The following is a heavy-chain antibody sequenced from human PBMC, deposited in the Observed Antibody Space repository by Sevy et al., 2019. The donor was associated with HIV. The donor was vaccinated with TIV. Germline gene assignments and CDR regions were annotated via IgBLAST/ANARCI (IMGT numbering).Heavy chain of an antibody. Sequence: SETLSLTCTVSGGSINSDHWNWIRQPPGKGLEWIGYVYYTGGTNYNPTLKNRVTISVDRTKNQFSLKLTSVTAADTAVYYCARRNDFDVWGQGTMVTVSS. CDR1: GGSINSDH. J-gene: IGHJ3*01. V-gene: IGHV4-59*08. CDR3: ARRNDFDV. CDR2: VYYTGGT.